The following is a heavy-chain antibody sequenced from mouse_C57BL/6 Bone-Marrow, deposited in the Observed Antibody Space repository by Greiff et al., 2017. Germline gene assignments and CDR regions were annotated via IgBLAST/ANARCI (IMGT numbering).Heavy chain of an antibody. D-gene: IGHD5-1-1*01. CDR2: IISDGGST. CDR3: DRPDDTYPDGY. CDR1: EYEFPSHD. J-gene: IGHJ2*01. Sequence: EVKLQESGGGLVQPGESLKLSCESNEYEFPSHDMSWVRKTPEKRLELVAAIISDGGSTYYPDTMERRFIISRDNTKKNLYVQMSSLRSADTALYYCDRPDDTYPDGYWGQGTTLTVSS. V-gene: IGHV5-2*01.